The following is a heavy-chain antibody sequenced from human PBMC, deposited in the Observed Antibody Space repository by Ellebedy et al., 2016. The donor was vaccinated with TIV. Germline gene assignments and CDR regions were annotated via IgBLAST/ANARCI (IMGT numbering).Heavy chain of an antibody. D-gene: IGHD4-17*01. J-gene: IGHJ6*02. Sequence: ASVKVSCXASVCTLSSYAISWVRQAPGQGLEWMGGIIPIFGTANYAQKFQGRVTITADKSTSTAYMELSSLRSEDTAVYYCAYGRSTVNLSYYYYGMDVWGQGATVTVSS. CDR1: VCTLSSYA. V-gene: IGHV1-69*06. CDR2: IIPIFGTA. CDR3: AYGRSTVNLSYYYYGMDV.